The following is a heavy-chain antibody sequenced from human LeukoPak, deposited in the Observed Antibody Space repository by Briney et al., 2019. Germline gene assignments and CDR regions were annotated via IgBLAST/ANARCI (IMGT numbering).Heavy chain of an antibody. V-gene: IGHV3-30-3*01. CDR2: ISYDGSNK. J-gene: IGHJ6*02. Sequence: GRSLRLSCAASGFTFSSYAMHWVRQAPGKGLEWVAVISYDGSNKYYADSVKGRFTISRDNSKNTLYPQMNSLRAEDTAVYYCARALAARRRLTYYYGMDVWGQGTTVTVSS. D-gene: IGHD6-6*01. CDR1: GFTFSSYA. CDR3: ARALAARRRLTYYYGMDV.